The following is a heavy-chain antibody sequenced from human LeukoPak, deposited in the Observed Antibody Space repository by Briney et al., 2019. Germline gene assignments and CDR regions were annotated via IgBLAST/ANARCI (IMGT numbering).Heavy chain of an antibody. Sequence: NPGGSLRLSCAASGFTFSSYSMNWVRQAPGKGLEWVSSISSSSYIYYADSVKGRFTISRDNAKNSLYLQMNSLRAEDTAVYYCARDRETLVVAATPDAFDIWGQGTMVTVSS. D-gene: IGHD2-15*01. CDR1: GFTFSSYS. V-gene: IGHV3-21*01. CDR2: ISSSSYI. J-gene: IGHJ3*02. CDR3: ARDRETLVVAATPDAFDI.